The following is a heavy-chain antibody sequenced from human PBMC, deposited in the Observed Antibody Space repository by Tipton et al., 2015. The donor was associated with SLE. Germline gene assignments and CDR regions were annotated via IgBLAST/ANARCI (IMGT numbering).Heavy chain of an antibody. CDR2: TFTSGNT. V-gene: IGHV4-4*07. D-gene: IGHD1-14*01. CDR3: ARGRQGMEVFTMDV. CDR1: GGSITSYH. Sequence: TLSLTCTVSGGSITSYHWSWIRQPAGKGLEWIGHTFTSGNTNYNPSLKSRVTISVDTSNNQFSLKLSSVTAADTAVYYCARGRQGMEVFTMDVWGPGTTVTVSS. J-gene: IGHJ6*02.